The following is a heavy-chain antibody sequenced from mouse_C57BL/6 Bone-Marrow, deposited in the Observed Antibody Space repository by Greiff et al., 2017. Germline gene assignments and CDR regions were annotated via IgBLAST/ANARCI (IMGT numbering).Heavy chain of an antibody. CDR3: ARRGRRGYFDV. CDR1: GFTFSSYG. Sequence: EVHLVESGGDLVKPGGSLKLSCAASGFTFSSYGMSWVRQTPDKRLAWVATISSGGSYTYYPDSVKGRFTISRDNAKNTLYLQMSSLKSEDTAMYYCARRGRRGYFDVWGTGTTVTVSS. J-gene: IGHJ1*03. V-gene: IGHV5-6*01. CDR2: ISSGGSYT. D-gene: IGHD1-1*01.